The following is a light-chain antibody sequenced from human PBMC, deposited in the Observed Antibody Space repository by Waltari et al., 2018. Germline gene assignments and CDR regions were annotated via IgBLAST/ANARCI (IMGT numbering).Light chain of an antibody. CDR1: QSISSY. CDR2: AAS. Sequence: DIQMTQSPSSLSASVGDRVTITCRASQSISSYLNWYQQKPGRAPKILIYAASSLQSGVPARFSGSGSGTDFTLTISNLQPEDFATYYCQQSYSTPLYTFGQGTKLKIK. J-gene: IGKJ2*01. CDR3: QQSYSTPLYT. V-gene: IGKV1-39*01.